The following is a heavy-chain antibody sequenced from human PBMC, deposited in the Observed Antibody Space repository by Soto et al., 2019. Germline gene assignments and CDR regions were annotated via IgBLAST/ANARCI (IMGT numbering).Heavy chain of an antibody. CDR3: AKDRAAKVTHFDY. CDR1: GFTFSSYG. Sequence: QVQLVESGGGVVQPGRSLRLSCAASGFTFSSYGMHWVRQAPGKGLEWVAVISYDGSNKYYADSVKGRFTISRDNSKNTLYLQMTSLRAEDTAVYYCAKDRAAKVTHFDYWGQGTLVTVSS. V-gene: IGHV3-30*18. D-gene: IGHD3-10*01. CDR2: ISYDGSNK. J-gene: IGHJ4*02.